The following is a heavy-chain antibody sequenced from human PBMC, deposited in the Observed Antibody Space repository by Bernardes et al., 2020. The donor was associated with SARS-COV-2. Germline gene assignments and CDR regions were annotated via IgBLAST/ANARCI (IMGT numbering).Heavy chain of an antibody. CDR2: VSFDGNEI. CDR3: VKGLFLNF. CDR1: GFPFYSYA. V-gene: IGHV3-30*18. J-gene: IGHJ4*02. D-gene: IGHD3-3*01. Sequence: GWSLRLSCAASGFPFYSYAMHWVRQAPGKGLEWVALVSFDGNEIYYADSVRGRFTVSRDNPSNTVFLQVDSLRTEDTAVYYCVKGLFLNFWGQGTLVTVSS.